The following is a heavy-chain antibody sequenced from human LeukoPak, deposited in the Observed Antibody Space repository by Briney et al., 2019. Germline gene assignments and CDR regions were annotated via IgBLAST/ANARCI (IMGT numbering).Heavy chain of an antibody. CDR2: IVVGSGNT. CDR3: ARGHHLTTDNWFDP. J-gene: IGHJ5*02. CDR1: GFTFTSSA. D-gene: IGHD3-22*01. Sequence: SVKVSCKASGFTFTSSAMQWVRQARGQRLEWIGWIVVGSGNTNYAQKLQGRVTMTTDTSTSTAYMELRSLRSDDTAVYYCARGHHLTTDNWFDPWGQGTLVTVSS. V-gene: IGHV1-58*02.